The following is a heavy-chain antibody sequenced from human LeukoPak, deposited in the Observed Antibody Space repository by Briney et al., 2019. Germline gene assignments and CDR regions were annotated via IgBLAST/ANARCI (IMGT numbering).Heavy chain of an antibody. V-gene: IGHV1-2*06. J-gene: IGHJ4*02. CDR1: GYTFSGYF. CDR2: INANSGVT. D-gene: IGHD7-27*01. Sequence: ASVKVSCKASGYTFSGYFIHWVRQGAGQGLEWMGRINANSGVTEYAQNFQGRVAMSRDTSINTASMELSCLTSDDTPVYYCARDLSSTPNWEFDYSDQGTLVTVSS. CDR3: ARDLSSTPNWEFDY.